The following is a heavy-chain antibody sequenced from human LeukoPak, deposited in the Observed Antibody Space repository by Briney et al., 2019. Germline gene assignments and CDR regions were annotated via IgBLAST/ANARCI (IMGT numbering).Heavy chain of an antibody. CDR3: APGTRYFDWLLSMVWSDP. V-gene: IGHV3-23*01. CDR2: ISGSGGST. Sequence: HAGGTLRLSCAASGFTFSSYGMSWVRQAPGKGLEWVSAISGSGGSTYYADSVEGRFTISRDNSKNTLYLQMNSLRAEDTAVYYCAPGTRYFDWLLSMVWSDPWGQGTLVTVSS. J-gene: IGHJ5*02. D-gene: IGHD3-9*01. CDR1: GFTFSSYG.